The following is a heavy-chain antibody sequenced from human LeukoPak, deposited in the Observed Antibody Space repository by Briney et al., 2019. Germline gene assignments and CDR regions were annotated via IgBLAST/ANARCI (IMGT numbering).Heavy chain of an antibody. V-gene: IGHV4-59*12. CDR2: IYYTGST. CDR1: GGSITSYY. J-gene: IGHJ4*02. Sequence: PSETLSLTCTVSGGSITSYYWSWIRQPPGKGLEWIGYIYYTGSTNYNPSLKSRVTISADTSKNQFSLKLSSVTAADTAVYYCARDASTSCLDYWGQGTLVTVSS. D-gene: IGHD2-2*01. CDR3: ARDASTSCLDY.